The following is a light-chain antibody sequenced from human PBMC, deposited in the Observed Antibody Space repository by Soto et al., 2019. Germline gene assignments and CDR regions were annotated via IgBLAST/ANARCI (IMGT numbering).Light chain of an antibody. Sequence: QSVLTQPPSASGSPGQSVSISCTGTSSDVGGYNYVSWYQQYPGKAPKLMFYEVNKRPSGVPDRFSASKSGNTASLTVSGLQAEDDADYYCSSYAGNNNLVFGGGTKVTV. CDR2: EVN. CDR1: SSDVGGYNY. CDR3: SSYAGNNNLV. V-gene: IGLV2-8*01. J-gene: IGLJ3*02.